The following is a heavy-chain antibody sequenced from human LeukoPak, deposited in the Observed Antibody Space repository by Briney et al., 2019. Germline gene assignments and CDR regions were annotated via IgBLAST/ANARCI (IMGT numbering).Heavy chain of an antibody. CDR3: AKDYGRIAAAGRNYYYYGMDV. Sequence: GGSLRLSCAASGFTFSSYAMSWVRQAPGKGLEWVSAISGSGGSTYYADSVKGRFTISRDNSKNTLYLQMNNLRAEDTAVYYCAKDYGRIAAAGRNYYYYGMDVWGQGTTVTVSS. V-gene: IGHV3-23*01. CDR1: GFTFSSYA. J-gene: IGHJ6*02. CDR2: ISGSGGST. D-gene: IGHD6-13*01.